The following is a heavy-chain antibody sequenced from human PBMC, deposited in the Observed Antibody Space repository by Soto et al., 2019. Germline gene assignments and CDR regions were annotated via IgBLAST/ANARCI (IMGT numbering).Heavy chain of an antibody. V-gene: IGHV3-23*01. CDR2: ISGSGST. CDR1: GFTVSSYA. J-gene: IGHJ6*03. CDR3: AKALRFTFSTGYYMDV. D-gene: IGHD3-16*01. Sequence: EVQLLESGGGLVQPGGSLRLSCAASGFTVSSYAMSWVRQAPGKGLAWVSVISGSGSTYSADSVKGRFTISRDSSKNTVYLQMNSLRAEDTAVYYCAKALRFTFSTGYYMDVWCRGTPVTVSS.